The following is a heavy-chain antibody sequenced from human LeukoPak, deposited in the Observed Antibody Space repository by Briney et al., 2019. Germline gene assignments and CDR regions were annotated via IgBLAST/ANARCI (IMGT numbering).Heavy chain of an antibody. CDR1: GGSISNYY. D-gene: IGHD6-13*01. CDR3: ARTTEAHSWRTRYYDYYMDV. J-gene: IGHJ6*03. Sequence: SETLSLTCTVSGGSISNYYWGWIRQAPGKGLEWIGSIYYSGSTNYNPSLKSRVTISVDKSKNQFSLKLSSVTAADTAVYYCARTTEAHSWRTRYYDYYMDVWGKGTTVTVSS. V-gene: IGHV4-39*07. CDR2: IYYSGST.